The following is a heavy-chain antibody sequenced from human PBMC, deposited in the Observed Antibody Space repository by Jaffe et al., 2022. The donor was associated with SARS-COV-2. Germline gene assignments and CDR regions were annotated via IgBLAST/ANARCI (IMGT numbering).Heavy chain of an antibody. J-gene: IGHJ4*02. V-gene: IGHV4-34*01. D-gene: IGHD2-2*01. CDR2: INHSGSS. CDR1: GGSFSGYF. CDR3: ARNTTGHCTSGSCYEYLDY. Sequence: QVHLQQWGAGLLKPSETLSLTCAVYGGSFSGYFWSWIRQPPGKGLEWIGEINHSGSSNHNPSFKSRVTISVDTSKNQFSLNLSSVTAADTAVYYCARNTTGHCTSGSCYEYLDYWGQGTLVTVSS.